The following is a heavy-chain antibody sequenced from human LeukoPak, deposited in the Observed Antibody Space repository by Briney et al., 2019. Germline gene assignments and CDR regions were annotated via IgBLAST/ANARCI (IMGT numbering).Heavy chain of an antibody. Sequence: GGSLTLSCAASGFTVSSNYMSWVRQAPGRAMECGSFIYSGGSTYYADSVKGRFTISRDNTKNTLFLQMNSLRAEDTAVYYCTRAVANSGCPLYYMDVWGKGTTVTVSS. CDR2: IYSGGST. V-gene: IGHV3-66*02. J-gene: IGHJ6*03. CDR1: GFTVSSNY. D-gene: IGHD3-10*01. CDR3: TRAVANSGCPLYYMDV.